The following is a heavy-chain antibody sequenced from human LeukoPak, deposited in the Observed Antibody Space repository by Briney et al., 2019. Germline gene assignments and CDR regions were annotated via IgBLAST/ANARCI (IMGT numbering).Heavy chain of an antibody. Sequence: GSSVKVSCKPSGSRFTISDYAIVWVRQAPGQGLEWMGGIIPVFGRPDYAPKLQGSLTITTHQSTNTAYMQLGSLTAEATGVYFCAGGRGGSIVIVAPYFDSWGQGTLASVSS. CDR1: GSRFTISDYA. CDR3: AGGRGGSIVIVAPYFDS. J-gene: IGHJ4*02. D-gene: IGHD5-12*01. V-gene: IGHV1-69*05. CDR2: IIPVFGRP.